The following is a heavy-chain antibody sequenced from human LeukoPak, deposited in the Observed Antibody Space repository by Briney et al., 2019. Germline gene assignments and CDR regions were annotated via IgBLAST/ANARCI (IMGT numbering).Heavy chain of an antibody. CDR2: ISSDGSGT. Sequence: GGSLRLSCAASGFTFSSYWMHWVRQAPGKGLVWVSRISSDGSGTSYADSVKGRFTISRDSAKNTLYLQMNSLRAEDTGVYYCARANHPTYYDSSGCYQDYWGQGTLVTVSS. CDR3: ARANHPTYYDSSGCYQDY. CDR1: GFTFSSYW. V-gene: IGHV3-74*01. J-gene: IGHJ4*02. D-gene: IGHD3-22*01.